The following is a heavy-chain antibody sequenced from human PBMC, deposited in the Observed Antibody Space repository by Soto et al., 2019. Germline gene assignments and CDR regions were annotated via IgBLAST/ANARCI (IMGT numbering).Heavy chain of an antibody. Sequence: QLQLQESGPGVVKTSEALSLTCVVSGVSITTITSGTYYWGWIRQPPGKGLEWIGNIYHRGTTYYTPHLMSRVTMSVDTSKNQFSLKLTSVTAADTAVYYCARLERGAFDYWGQGTLVTVSS. V-gene: IGHV4-39*01. CDR3: ARLERGAFDY. J-gene: IGHJ4*02. CDR1: GVSITTITSGTYY. D-gene: IGHD1-1*01. CDR2: IYHRGTT.